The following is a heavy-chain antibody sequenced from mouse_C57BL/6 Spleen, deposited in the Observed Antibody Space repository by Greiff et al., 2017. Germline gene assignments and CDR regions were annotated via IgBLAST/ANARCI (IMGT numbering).Heavy chain of an antibody. Sequence: QVQLQQPGAELVKPGASVKLSCKASGYTFTSYWMHWVQQRPGQGLEWIGMIHPNSGSTNYNEKFKSKATLTVDKSSSTAYMQLSSLTSEDSAVYYCARKPLYYSNYGDYAMDYWGQGTTVTVSS. CDR2: IHPNSGST. V-gene: IGHV1-64*01. CDR1: GYTFTSYW. J-gene: IGHJ4*01. D-gene: IGHD2-5*01. CDR3: ARKPLYYSNYGDYAMDY.